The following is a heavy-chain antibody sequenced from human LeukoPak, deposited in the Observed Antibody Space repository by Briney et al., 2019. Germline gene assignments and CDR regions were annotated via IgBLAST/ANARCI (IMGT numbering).Heavy chain of an antibody. CDR2: INHSGST. CDR1: GGSISGGAYY. J-gene: IGHJ5*02. Sequence: SQTLSLTCTVSGGSISGGAYYWSWIRQPPGKGLEWIGEINHSGSTNYNPSLKSRVTISVDTSKNQFSLKLSSVTAADTAVYYRARGPPEYDHWGQGTLVTVSS. V-gene: IGHV4-34*01. CDR3: ARGPPEYDH. D-gene: IGHD6-6*01.